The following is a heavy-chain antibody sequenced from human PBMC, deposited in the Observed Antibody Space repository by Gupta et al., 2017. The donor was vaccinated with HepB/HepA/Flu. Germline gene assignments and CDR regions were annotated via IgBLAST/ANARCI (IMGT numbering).Heavy chain of an antibody. J-gene: IGHJ4*02. Sequence: EVQLLESGGGLVQPGGSLRLTCAAAGFTFSRYAMSWVRQAPGKGLEWVSAISGSGDNTYYADSVKGRFTISRDNSKNTLYLQMNSTKAEDTAVYFYAKAKYSNSYCFDYWGQGTMITVSS. CDR3: AKAKYSNSYCFDY. CDR2: ISGSGDNT. D-gene: IGHD6-6*01. V-gene: IGHV3-23*01. CDR1: GFTFSRYA.